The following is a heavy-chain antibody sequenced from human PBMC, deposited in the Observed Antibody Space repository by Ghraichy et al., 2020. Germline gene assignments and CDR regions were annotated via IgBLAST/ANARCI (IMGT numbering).Heavy chain of an antibody. CDR1: GFTFSSYA. J-gene: IGHJ4*02. Sequence: GGSLRLSCAASGFTFSSYAMSWVRQAPGKGLEWVSAISGSGGSTYYADSVKGRFTISRDNSKNTLYLQMNSLRAEDTAVYYCAKSVGTSAYYDFWSGYSGEYYFDYWGQGTLVTVSS. D-gene: IGHD3-3*01. CDR3: AKSVGTSAYYDFWSGYSGEYYFDY. V-gene: IGHV3-23*01. CDR2: ISGSGGST.